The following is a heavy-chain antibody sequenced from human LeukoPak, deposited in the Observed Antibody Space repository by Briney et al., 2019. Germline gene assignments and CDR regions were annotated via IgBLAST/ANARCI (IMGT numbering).Heavy chain of an antibody. D-gene: IGHD6-13*01. CDR2: ISYDGSNK. V-gene: IGHV3-30*03. Sequence: GGSLRLSCAASGFTFSSYGMHWVRQAPGKGLEWVAVISYDGSNKYYADSVKGRFTISRDNAKNSLYLQMNSLRAEDTAVYYCARDTRYSSSWYDSYNWFDPWGQGTLVTVSS. J-gene: IGHJ5*02. CDR3: ARDTRYSSSWYDSYNWFDP. CDR1: GFTFSSYG.